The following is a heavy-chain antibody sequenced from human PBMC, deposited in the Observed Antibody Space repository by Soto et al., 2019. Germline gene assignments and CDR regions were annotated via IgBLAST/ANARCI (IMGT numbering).Heavy chain of an antibody. CDR3: ARRGSSGWRSSYYFDY. J-gene: IGHJ4*02. CDR2: SYPGESDT. D-gene: IGHD6-19*01. CDR1: GYSFTSYW. Sequence: GESLKISCKGSGYSFTSYWLGCVRQMPGKGLDWMGLSYPGESDTRYSPSFQGQVTISADKSISTAYLPRSSLKASDTAMYYCARRGSSGWRSSYYFDYGGQGTPVTVSS. V-gene: IGHV5-51*03.